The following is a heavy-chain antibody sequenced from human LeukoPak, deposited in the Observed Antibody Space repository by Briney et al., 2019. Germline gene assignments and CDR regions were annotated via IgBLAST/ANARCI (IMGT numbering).Heavy chain of an antibody. V-gene: IGHV3-7*01. J-gene: IGHJ4*02. Sequence: PGGSLTLAREPSGLDFRNYYMSWVRPPPGKGLEWVANIKYDGTYTNYKDSVNGRLTLSRDNAKNSVYLQMNSLRAEDTAVYYCTRDEGTTVATYRFDFWGRGTLVTVSS. D-gene: IGHD4-23*01. CDR2: IKYDGTYT. CDR1: GLDFRNYY. CDR3: TRDEGTTVATYRFDF.